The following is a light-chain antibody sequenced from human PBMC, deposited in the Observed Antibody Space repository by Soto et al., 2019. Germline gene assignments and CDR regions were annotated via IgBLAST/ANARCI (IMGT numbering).Light chain of an antibody. CDR3: QQYYSYPRT. CDR2: AAS. CDR1: QNIRNL. V-gene: IGKV1-5*01. Sequence: DIQLTQSPSTLSAAVGYSFTITCRANQNIRNLLAWYQQKPGKAPKLLIYAASTLQSGVPSRFSGSGSGTDFTLTISCLQSEDFATYYCQQYYSYPRTFGQGTTVDIK. J-gene: IGKJ1*01.